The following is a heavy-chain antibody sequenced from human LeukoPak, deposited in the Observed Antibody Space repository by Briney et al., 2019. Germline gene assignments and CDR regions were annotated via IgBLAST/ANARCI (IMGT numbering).Heavy chain of an antibody. J-gene: IGHJ3*02. Sequence: SVKVSCKASGGTFSSYAISWVRQAPGQGLEWMGGIIPIFGTANYAQKFQGGVTITADESTSTAYMELSSLRSEDTAVYYCARDPTLAAAGTRGDAFDIWGQGTMVTVSS. CDR3: ARDPTLAAAGTRGDAFDI. CDR2: IIPIFGTA. V-gene: IGHV1-69*13. CDR1: GGTFSSYA. D-gene: IGHD6-13*01.